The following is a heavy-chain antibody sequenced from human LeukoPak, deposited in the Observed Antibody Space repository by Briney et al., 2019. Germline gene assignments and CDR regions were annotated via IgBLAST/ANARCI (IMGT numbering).Heavy chain of an antibody. CDR1: GYTFTSYG. V-gene: IGHV1-18*01. D-gene: IGHD2-2*01. CDR3: ARGRSAIYCSSTSCSQAIYYMDV. Sequence: ASVKVSCKASGYTFTSYGISWVRQAPGKGLEWMGWISGYNGNTNYAQKFQGRVTMTRNTSISTAYMELSSLRSEDTAVYYCARGRSAIYCSSTSCSQAIYYMDVWGKGTTVTISS. J-gene: IGHJ6*03. CDR2: ISGYNGNT.